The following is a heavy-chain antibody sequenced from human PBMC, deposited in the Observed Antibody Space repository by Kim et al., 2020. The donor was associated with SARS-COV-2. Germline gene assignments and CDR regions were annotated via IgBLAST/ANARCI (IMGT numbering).Heavy chain of an antibody. Sequence: SETLSLTCTVSGGSISSSYWSWIRQPPGKGLEWIGYIYYIGNTNYNPSLKSRVTISLDTSKNQFSLKLSSVTVADTDVYYCARTFYYGSGRGFDPWGQGTLVTVSS. CDR1: GGSISSSY. CDR2: IYYIGNT. V-gene: IGHV4-59*01. CDR3: ARTFYYGSGRGFDP. D-gene: IGHD3-10*01. J-gene: IGHJ5*02.